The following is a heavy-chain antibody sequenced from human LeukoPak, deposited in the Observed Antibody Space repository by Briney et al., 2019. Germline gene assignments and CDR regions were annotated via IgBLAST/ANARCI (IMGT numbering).Heavy chain of an antibody. CDR1: GYRFTDFG. CDR3: SRDWGTAGDISDI. J-gene: IGHJ3*02. Sequence: VSVKVSCKAGGYRFTDFGISWLRQAPGQGLEWMGWSSTGNRDPEYAQKFKGRVTVSTDTSTNTAYMELRSLRLDDTALYFCSRDWGTAGDISDIWGQGTMITVSS. D-gene: IGHD1-1*01. V-gene: IGHV1-18*01. CDR2: SSTGNRDP.